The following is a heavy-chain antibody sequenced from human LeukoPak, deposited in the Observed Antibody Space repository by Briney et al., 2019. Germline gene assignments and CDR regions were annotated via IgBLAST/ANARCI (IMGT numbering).Heavy chain of an antibody. V-gene: IGHV3-30*02. D-gene: IGHD2-21*02. CDR2: IRYDGSNK. Sequence: GGSLRLSCAASGYTFSSYGMHWVREAPGKGLEWVAFIRYDGSNKYYADSVKGRFTISRDNSKNTLYLQMNSLRAEDTAVYYCAKESEYCGGDCYRKPLDYWGQGTLVTVSS. J-gene: IGHJ4*02. CDR1: GYTFSSYG. CDR3: AKESEYCGGDCYRKPLDY.